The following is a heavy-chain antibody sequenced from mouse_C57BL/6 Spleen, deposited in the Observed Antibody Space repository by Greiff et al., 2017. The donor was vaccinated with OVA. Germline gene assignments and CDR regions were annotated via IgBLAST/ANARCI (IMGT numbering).Heavy chain of an antibody. CDR1: GFSFTSYG. Sequence: VKLVESGPGLVAPSQCLSLTCTVSGFSFTSYGVYWVRQPPGKGLEWLGVICGGGSTTYYSALMARLSISKDNSKVQVFVKINSRETDDTAMYYCAKRGDDDAWFAYWGQGTLVTV. CDR3: AKRGDDDAWFAY. D-gene: IGHD2-4*01. V-gene: IGHV2-9*01. J-gene: IGHJ3*01. CDR2: ICGGGST.